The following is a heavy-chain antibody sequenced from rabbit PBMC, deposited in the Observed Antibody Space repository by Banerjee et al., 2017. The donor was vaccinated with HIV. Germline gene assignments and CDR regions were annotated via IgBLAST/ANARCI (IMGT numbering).Heavy chain of an antibody. D-gene: IGHD4-2*01. J-gene: IGHJ3*01. CDR1: GFSFSSNDY. CDR3: ARDYGGAIGETRLDL. Sequence: QSLEESGGDLVKPGASLTLTCTASGFSFSSNDYMYWVRQAPGKGLEWIACIYAGNSGTTVYASWAKGRFTISKTSSTTVTLQMTSLTAADTATYFCARDYGGAIGETRLDLWGPGTLVT. V-gene: IGHV1S40*01. CDR2: IYAGNSGTT.